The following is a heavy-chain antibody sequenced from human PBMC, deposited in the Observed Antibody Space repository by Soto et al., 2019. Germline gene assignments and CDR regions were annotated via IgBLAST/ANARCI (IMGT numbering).Heavy chain of an antibody. CDR3: AKPSLLSRDGYPFDY. V-gene: IGHV3-23*01. D-gene: IGHD5-12*01. Sequence: GGSLRLSCAASGFTFTNYAMSWARQAPGRGLEWVSTVSGRGSSTYYANSVKGRFTISRDNSKNTLYLQMNSLRAEDTALYYCAKPSLLSRDGYPFDYWGQGTLVTVSS. CDR2: VSGRGSST. J-gene: IGHJ4*02. CDR1: GFTFTNYA.